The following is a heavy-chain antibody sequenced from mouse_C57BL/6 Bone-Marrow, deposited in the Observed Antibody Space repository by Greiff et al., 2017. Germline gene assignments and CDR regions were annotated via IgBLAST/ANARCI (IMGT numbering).Heavy chain of an antibody. Sequence: QVQLQQSGPELVKPGASVKISCKASGYAFSSSWMNWVKQRPGKGLGWIGRIYPGDGDTNYNGKFKGKATLTADKSSSTAYMQLSSLTSEDSAVYFCARSLYYYGSSWFAYWGQGTLVTVSA. V-gene: IGHV1-82*01. CDR3: ARSLYYYGSSWFAY. J-gene: IGHJ3*01. D-gene: IGHD1-1*01. CDR2: IYPGDGDT. CDR1: GYAFSSSW.